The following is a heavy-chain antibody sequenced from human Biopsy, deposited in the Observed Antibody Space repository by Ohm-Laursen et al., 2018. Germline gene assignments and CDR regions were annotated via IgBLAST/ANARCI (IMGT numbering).Heavy chain of an antibody. Sequence: SVKVSCKVSGGTFSNYAISWVRQAPGEGLEWMGGIIAVSGLVNYAPKFQGRVSITADKSTTTAYMELSHLKSEDTAVYYCATPFQYYDSWGGFPPFDHWGQGTLVTVSS. CDR1: GGTFSNYA. CDR3: ATPFQYYDSWGGFPPFDH. D-gene: IGHD3/OR15-3a*01. V-gene: IGHV1-69*10. CDR2: IIAVSGLV. J-gene: IGHJ4*02.